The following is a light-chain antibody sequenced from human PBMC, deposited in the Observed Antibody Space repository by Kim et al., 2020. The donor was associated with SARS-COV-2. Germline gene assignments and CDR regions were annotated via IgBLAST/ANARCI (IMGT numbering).Light chain of an antibody. V-gene: IGLV2-14*04. CDR1: SSGVGGKIY. CDR3: CSYTGSSTHWL. J-gene: IGLJ2*01. CDR2: DVK. Sequence: SVTCTVTGSSSGVGGKIYVSWDHQHTREHAHLIVYDVKQRPSGVSRRCSCASGGTAASPATLRLEAEDEADYYCCSYTGSSTHWLFGGGTKLTVL.